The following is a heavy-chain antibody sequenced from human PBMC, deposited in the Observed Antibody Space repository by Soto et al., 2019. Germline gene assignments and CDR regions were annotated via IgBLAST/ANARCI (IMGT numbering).Heavy chain of an antibody. J-gene: IGHJ6*03. D-gene: IGHD3-3*01. CDR1: GGSISSSSYY. CDR2: IYYSGST. CDR3: ANFWSGYDRYTQDYYYYYYMDV. Sequence: SETLSLTCTVSGGSISSSSYYWGWIRQPPGKGLEWIGSIYYSGSTYYNPSLKSRVTISVDTSKNQFSLKLSSVTAADTAVYYCANFWSGYDRYTQDYYYYYYMDVWGKGTTVTVSS. V-gene: IGHV4-39*01.